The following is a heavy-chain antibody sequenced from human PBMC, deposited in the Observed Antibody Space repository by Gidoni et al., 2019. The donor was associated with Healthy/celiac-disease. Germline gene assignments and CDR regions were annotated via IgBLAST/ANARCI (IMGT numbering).Heavy chain of an antibody. CDR3: AKDAPHYDFWSGYAPGP. CDR1: GFTFRSYA. J-gene: IGHJ5*02. D-gene: IGHD3-3*01. CDR2: ISDSGGST. Sequence: EVQLLESGGGLVQPGASLRLSCAASGFTFRSYAMGWVCPAPGNGLEWVSAISDSGGSTYYADSGKGRCTISRDNSKNTLYLQMNSLRAEDTAVYYCAKDAPHYDFWSGYAPGPWSQGTLVTDSS. V-gene: IGHV3-23*01.